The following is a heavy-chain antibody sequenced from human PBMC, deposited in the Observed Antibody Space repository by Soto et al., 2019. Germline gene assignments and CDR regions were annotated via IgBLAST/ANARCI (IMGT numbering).Heavy chain of an antibody. V-gene: IGHV4-31*03. J-gene: IGHJ6*02. CDR1: GGSISSGGYY. CDR2: IYYSGST. CDR3: ARDFKDYYYYGMDV. Sequence: SETLSLTCTVSGGSISSGGYYWSWIRQPPGKGLEWIGYIYYSGSTYYNPSLKSRVTISVDTSKNQFSLKLSSVTAADTAVYYCARDFKDYYYYGMDVWGQGTTVTVSS.